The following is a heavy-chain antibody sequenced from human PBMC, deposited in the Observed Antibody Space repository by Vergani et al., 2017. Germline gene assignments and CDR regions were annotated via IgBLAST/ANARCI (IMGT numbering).Heavy chain of an antibody. V-gene: IGHV1-69*12. D-gene: IGHD4-11*01. CDR2: IIPIFGTA. CDR1: GGTFSSSA. J-gene: IGHJ6*03. CDR3: ASSGPDYSRGYYYYYMDV. Sequence: QVQLVQSGAEVKKPGSSVKVSCKASGGTFSSSAIIWVRQAPGQGLEWMGGIIPIFGTATSAQRFQGRVTITADESTSTAYMELSSLRSEDTAMYYCASSGPDYSRGYYYYYMDVWGKGTTVTVSS.